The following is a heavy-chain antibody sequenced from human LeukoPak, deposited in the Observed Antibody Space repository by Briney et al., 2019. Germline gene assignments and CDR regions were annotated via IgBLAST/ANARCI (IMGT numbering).Heavy chain of an antibody. D-gene: IGHD2-2*01. Sequence: GRSLRLSCAASGFTFSSYAKHWVRQAPGKGLEWVAVISYDGSNKYYADSVKGRFTISRDNSKNTLYLQMNSLRAEDTAVYYCAREIYCSSTSCHYYFDYWGQGTLVTVSS. CDR2: ISYDGSNK. CDR1: GFTFSSYA. V-gene: IGHV3-30-3*01. CDR3: AREIYCSSTSCHYYFDY. J-gene: IGHJ4*02.